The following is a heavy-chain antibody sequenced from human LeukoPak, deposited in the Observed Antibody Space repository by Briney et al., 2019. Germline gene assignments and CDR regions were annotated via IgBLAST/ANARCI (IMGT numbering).Heavy chain of an antibody. V-gene: IGHV3-21*01. D-gene: IGHD6-19*01. CDR1: GFTFSSYS. CDR2: ISSSSSYI. J-gene: IGHJ4*02. CDR3: AKNFRRSSGREGIGGY. Sequence: GGSLRLSCAASGFTFSSYSMNWVRQAPGKGLEWVSSISSSSSYIYYADSVKGRFTISRDNSKNTLYLQMNSLRAEDTAVYYCAKNFRRSSGREGIGGYWGQGTLVTVSS.